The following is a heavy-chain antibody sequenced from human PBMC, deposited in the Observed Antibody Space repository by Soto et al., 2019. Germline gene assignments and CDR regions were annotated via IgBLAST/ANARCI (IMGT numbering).Heavy chain of an antibody. CDR1: GGSISSGGYY. CDR3: ARENNVLPGGYFDY. Sequence: SETLSLTCTVSGGSISSGGYYWSWIRQPPGKGLEWIGYIYHSGSTYYNPSLKSRVTISVDRSKNQFSLNLSSVTAADTAVYYCARENNVLPGGYFDYWGQGTLVTVSS. CDR2: IYHSGST. D-gene: IGHD3-10*01. V-gene: IGHV4-30-2*01. J-gene: IGHJ4*02.